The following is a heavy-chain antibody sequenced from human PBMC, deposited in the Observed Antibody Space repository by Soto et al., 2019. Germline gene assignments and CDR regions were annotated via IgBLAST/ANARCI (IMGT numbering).Heavy chain of an antibody. J-gene: IGHJ4*02. CDR2: INAGNGNT. Sequence: ASVKVSCKASGYTFTSYAMHWVRQAPGQRLEWMGWINAGNGNTKYSQKFQGRVTITRDTSASTAYMELSSLRSEDTAVYYCARSSRLVSAIDFRGQGILVTVSS. D-gene: IGHD2-2*01. CDR1: GYTFTSYA. CDR3: ARSSRLVSAIDF. V-gene: IGHV1-3*01.